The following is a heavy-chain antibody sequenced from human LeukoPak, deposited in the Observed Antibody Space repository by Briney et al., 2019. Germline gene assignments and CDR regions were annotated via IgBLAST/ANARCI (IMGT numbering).Heavy chain of an antibody. D-gene: IGHD5-18*01. CDR1: RGSITPHY. V-gene: IGHV4-4*07. Sequence: SETLSLTCTVSRGSITPHYWSWIRQPAGKGLDWIGRISPTGSTNYNPSLNSRVTMSVDTSKNQLSLTLNSVTAADTAVYYCARGYSYGYPLDYWGQGILVTVSS. CDR3: ARGYSYGYPLDY. J-gene: IGHJ4*02. CDR2: ISPTGST.